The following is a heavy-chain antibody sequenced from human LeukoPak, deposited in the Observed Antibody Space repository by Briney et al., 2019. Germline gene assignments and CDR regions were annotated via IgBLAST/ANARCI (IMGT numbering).Heavy chain of an antibody. CDR1: GFTFSNAW. D-gene: IGHD6-6*01. Sequence: GGSLRLSCAASGFTFSNAWMSWVRQAPGKGLEWVSAISGSGGSTYYADSVKGRFTISRDNSKNTLYLQMNSLRAEDTAVYYCAKDRGSSSVGDAFDIWGQGTMVTVSS. CDR3: AKDRGSSSVGDAFDI. V-gene: IGHV3-23*01. CDR2: ISGSGGST. J-gene: IGHJ3*02.